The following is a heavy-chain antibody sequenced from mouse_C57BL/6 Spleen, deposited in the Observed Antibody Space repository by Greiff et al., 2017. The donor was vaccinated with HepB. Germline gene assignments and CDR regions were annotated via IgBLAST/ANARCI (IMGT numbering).Heavy chain of an antibody. CDR2: IYPGDGDT. CDR3: ARTGSSGYEDFDY. V-gene: IGHV1-80*01. Sequence: QVQLQQSGAELVKPGASVKISCKASGYAFSRYWMNWVKQRPGKGLEWIGQIYPGDGDTNYNGKFKGKATLTADTSSSTAYMQLSSLTSEDSAVYFCARTGSSGYEDFDYWGQGTTRTVSS. J-gene: IGHJ2*01. D-gene: IGHD3-2*02. CDR1: GYAFSRYW.